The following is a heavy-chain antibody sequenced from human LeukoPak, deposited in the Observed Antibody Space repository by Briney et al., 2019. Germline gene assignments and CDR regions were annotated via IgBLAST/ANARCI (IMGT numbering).Heavy chain of an antibody. CDR1: GGSISSDGYS. J-gene: IGHJ4*02. Sequence: SETLSLTCAVSGGSISSDGYSWSWIRQPPGKGLEWIGYIYYSGSTYYNPSLKSRVTISVDTSKNQFSLKLSSVTAADTAVYYCARGRSGYSSSWDYWGQGTLVTVSS. V-gene: IGHV4-31*11. D-gene: IGHD6-13*01. CDR2: IYYSGST. CDR3: ARGRSGYSSSWDY.